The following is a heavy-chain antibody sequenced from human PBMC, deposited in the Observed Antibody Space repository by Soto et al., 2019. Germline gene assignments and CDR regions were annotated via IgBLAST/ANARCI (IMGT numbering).Heavy chain of an antibody. D-gene: IGHD1-1*01. J-gene: IGHJ3*02. V-gene: IGHV1-2*04. Sequence: ASVKVSCKASGYTFTGYYMHWVRQAPGQGLEWMGWINPNSGGTNYAQEFQGWVTMTRDTSISTAYMELSRLRSDDTAVYYCARVSPNYLHDNLTGPFDIWSQGTMVTVSS. CDR3: ARVSPNYLHDNLTGPFDI. CDR2: INPNSGGT. CDR1: GYTFTGYY.